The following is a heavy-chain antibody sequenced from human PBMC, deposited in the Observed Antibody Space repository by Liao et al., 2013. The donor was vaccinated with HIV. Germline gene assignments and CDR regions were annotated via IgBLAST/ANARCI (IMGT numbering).Heavy chain of an antibody. CDR3: ARLPSQRXPRFEY. CDR1: GDSISSGSYY. CDR2: IYSSGST. Sequence: QVQLQESGPGLVKPSQTLSLTCTVSGDSISSGSYYWSWIRQPAGKGLEWIGRIYSSGSTNYNPSLKNRVTISVDTSKNQFSLKLTSVTAADTAVYYCARLPSQRXPRFEYWGQGVLVTVSS. V-gene: IGHV4-61*02. J-gene: IGHJ4*02. D-gene: IGHD6-25*01.